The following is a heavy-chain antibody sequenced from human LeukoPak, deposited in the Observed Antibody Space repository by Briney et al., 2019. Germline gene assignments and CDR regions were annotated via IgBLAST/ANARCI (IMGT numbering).Heavy chain of an antibody. J-gene: IGHJ4*02. D-gene: IGHD3-22*01. Sequence: ASVKVSCKVSGYTLTELSMHWVRQAPGKGLEWMGGFDPEDGETIYAQKFQGRVTMTEDTSTDTAYMELNSLKTEDTAVYYCTRDQPAYYYDSSGYYGDYWGQGTLVTVSS. CDR1: GYTLTELS. CDR2: FDPEDGET. V-gene: IGHV1-24*01. CDR3: TRDQPAYYYDSSGYYGDY.